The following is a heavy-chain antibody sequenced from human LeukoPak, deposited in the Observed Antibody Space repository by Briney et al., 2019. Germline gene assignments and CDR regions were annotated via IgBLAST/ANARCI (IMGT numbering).Heavy chain of an antibody. D-gene: IGHD1-26*01. CDR3: AKGGRDTSKYYFDY. V-gene: IGHV3-30*02. CDR2: VWFGESSQ. Sequence: GGSLRLSCAASGFTFSNSGMHWVRQAPGKGLEWVAGVWFGESSQSYPDAVKGRFTISRDNSKNTVWLEMNSLRVEDTAVYYCAKGGRDTSKYYFDYWGQRTQVTVSS. CDR1: GFTFSNSG. J-gene: IGHJ4*02.